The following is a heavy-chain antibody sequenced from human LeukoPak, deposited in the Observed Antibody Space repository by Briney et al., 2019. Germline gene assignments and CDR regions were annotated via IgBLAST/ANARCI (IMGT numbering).Heavy chain of an antibody. J-gene: IGHJ4*02. CDR2: IKEDGSEK. CDR1: GFTFTSYW. Sequence: PGGSLRLSCAASGFTFTSYWMNWVRQAPGKGLEWVANIKEDGSEKYYVDSVKGRFTISRDNAKNSVYLQMNGLRAEDTAVYYCARDNGFWGQGTLVTVSS. V-gene: IGHV3-7*03. CDR3: ARDNGF. D-gene: IGHD2-8*01.